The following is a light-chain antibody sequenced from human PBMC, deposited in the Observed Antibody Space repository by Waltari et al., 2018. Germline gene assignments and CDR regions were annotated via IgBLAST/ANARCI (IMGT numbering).Light chain of an antibody. J-gene: IGKJ2*01. CDR3: QQYNSYSYT. Sequence: DIQMTQSPSTLSASVGDRITIPCRASQSISSWLAWYQQRPGKAPKVLIYDASRLESGVPSRFSGSGSGTEFTLTISSLQPDDFATYYCQQYNSYSYTFGQGTKLEIK. CDR2: DAS. V-gene: IGKV1-5*01. CDR1: QSISSW.